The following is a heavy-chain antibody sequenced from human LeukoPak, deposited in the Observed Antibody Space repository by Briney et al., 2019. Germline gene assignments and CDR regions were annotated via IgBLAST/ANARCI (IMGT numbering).Heavy chain of an antibody. V-gene: IGHV3-23*01. J-gene: IGHJ4*02. CDR3: GAYILTGYGPDY. D-gene: IGHD3-9*01. Sequence: GGSLRLSCAASGFTFSNAWMSWVRQAPGKGLEWVSAISGSGGSTYYADSVKGRFTISRDNSKNTLYLQMNSLRAEDTAVYYCGAYILTGYGPDYWGQGTLVTVSS. CDR2: ISGSGGST. CDR1: GFTFSNAW.